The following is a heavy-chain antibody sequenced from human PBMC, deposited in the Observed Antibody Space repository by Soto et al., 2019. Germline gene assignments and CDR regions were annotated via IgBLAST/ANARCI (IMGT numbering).Heavy chain of an antibody. J-gene: IGHJ3*02. CDR1: GFTFDDYA. CDR3: AKDNGPVTLGAFDI. Sequence: DVQLVESGGGLVQPGRSLRLSCAASGFTFDDYAMHWVRQAPGKGLEWVSGISRNSGSIGYADSVKGRFTISRDNAKNSLYLQMNSLRAEDTALYFCAKDNGPVTLGAFDIWGQGTMVTVSS. V-gene: IGHV3-9*01. CDR2: ISRNSGSI. D-gene: IGHD2-21*02.